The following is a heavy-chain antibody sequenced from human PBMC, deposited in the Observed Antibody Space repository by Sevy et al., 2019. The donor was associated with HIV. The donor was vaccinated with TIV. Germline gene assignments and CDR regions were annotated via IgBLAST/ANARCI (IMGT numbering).Heavy chain of an antibody. CDR1: GFTFSDYY. V-gene: IGHV3-11*04. CDR3: VGSPTVLLGELSFH. CDR2: ISSSGSTI. J-gene: IGHJ4*02. D-gene: IGHD3-16*02. Sequence: GGSLRLSCAASGFTFSDYYMSWIRQAPGKGLEWVSYISSSGSTIYYADSVKGRFTISRDNAKNSLYLQMNSLRAEDTAVYYCVGSPTVLLGELSFHWGQGTLVTVSS.